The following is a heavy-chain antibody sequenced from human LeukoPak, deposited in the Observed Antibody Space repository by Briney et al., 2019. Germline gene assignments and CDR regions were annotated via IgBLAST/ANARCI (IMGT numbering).Heavy chain of an antibody. V-gene: IGHV5-51*01. D-gene: IGHD2-2*02. CDR3: ARGYRAVTPFDY. Sequence: RGGSLKISCKGSGYSFNIYWIAWVRQMPGKGLEWIGIIYPGDSDTRYSPSFQGQVTISVDKSINTAYLQWSSLKASDTAMYYCARGYRAVTPFDYWGQGTLVTVSS. CDR1: GYSFNIYW. J-gene: IGHJ4*02. CDR2: IYPGDSDT.